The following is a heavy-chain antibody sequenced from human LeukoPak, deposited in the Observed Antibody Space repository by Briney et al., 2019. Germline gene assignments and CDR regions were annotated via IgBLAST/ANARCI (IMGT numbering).Heavy chain of an antibody. CDR3: ARDLRPGLVAFDY. D-gene: IGHD2-8*02. J-gene: IGHJ4*02. Sequence: ASVKVSCKASGYTFTGYYMHWARQAPGQGLEWMGWINPNSGGTNYAQKFQSRVTMTRDTSISTAYMELSRLRSDDTAVYYCARDLRPGLVAFDYWGQGTLVTVSS. CDR2: INPNSGGT. CDR1: GYTFTGYY. V-gene: IGHV1-2*02.